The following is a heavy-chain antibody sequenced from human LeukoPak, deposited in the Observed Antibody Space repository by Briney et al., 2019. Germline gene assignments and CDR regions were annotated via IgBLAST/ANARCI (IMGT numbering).Heavy chain of an antibody. CDR1: GFTVSSNY. J-gene: IGHJ5*02. CDR2: IYSGGST. Sequence: PGGSLRLSCAASGFTVSSNYMSWVRQAPGKGLEWVSIIYSGGSTYYADSVKGRFTISRDNSKNTLYLQMNSLRAEDTAVYYCASAGAGNWFDPWGQGTLVTVSS. D-gene: IGHD3-10*01. V-gene: IGHV3-53*05. CDR3: ASAGAGNWFDP.